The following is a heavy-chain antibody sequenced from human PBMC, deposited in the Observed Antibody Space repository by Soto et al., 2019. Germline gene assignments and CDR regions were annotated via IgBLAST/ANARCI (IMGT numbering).Heavy chain of an antibody. V-gene: IGHV4-59*08. CDR2: VHHSWGS. J-gene: IGHJ6*02. D-gene: IGHD3-10*01. CDR3: ARQGFGPLHGLVDV. Sequence: QVQLQESGPGLVKPSETMSLSCTVSGGSISSYYWSWFRQSPGERMEWIGYVHHSWGSSYNHALQRRFAISLDTSKSQFSLKVTSVTATDTAVYYCARQGFGPLHGLVDVWGQGTTVTVSS. CDR1: GGSISSYY.